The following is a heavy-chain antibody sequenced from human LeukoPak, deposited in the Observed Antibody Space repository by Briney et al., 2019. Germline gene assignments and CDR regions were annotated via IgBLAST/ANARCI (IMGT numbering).Heavy chain of an antibody. Sequence: GGSLRLSCAASGFTFSNSGMNWVRQTPGKGLEWVSSISSSSSYIFYADSVKGRFTLSRDNAKKSLYLQMNSLRAEDTAVYYCARDSHYGYSSSWFHLVHIDYWGQGTLVTVSS. J-gene: IGHJ4*02. CDR3: ARDSHYGYSSSWFHLVHIDY. CDR2: ISSSSSYI. CDR1: GFTFSNSG. V-gene: IGHV3-21*01. D-gene: IGHD6-13*01.